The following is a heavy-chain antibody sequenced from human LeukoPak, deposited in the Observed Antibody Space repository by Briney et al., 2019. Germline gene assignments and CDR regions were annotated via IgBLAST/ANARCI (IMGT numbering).Heavy chain of an antibody. D-gene: IGHD5-24*01. J-gene: IGHJ4*02. CDR3: ARGRDGYHYGY. CDR2: IYPGDSDT. Sequence: GESLKISCKGSEYTFTSYWIGWVRQMPGKGLEWMGVIYPGDSDTRYSPSFQGQVTISADKSISTAYLQWSSLKASDTAMFYCARGRDGYHYGYWGQGTLVTVSS. CDR1: EYTFTSYW. V-gene: IGHV5-51*01.